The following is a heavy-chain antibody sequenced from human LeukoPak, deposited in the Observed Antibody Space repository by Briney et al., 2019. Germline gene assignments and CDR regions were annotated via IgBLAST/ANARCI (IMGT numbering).Heavy chain of an antibody. CDR3: ARDYCGGDCFPDS. CDR2: INPNSGGT. Sequence: ASVKVSCKASGYTFSGFLMHRVRQAPGQGLEWMGRINPNSGGTNYAQKFQGRVTMTRDTSISTAYMELSRLRSDDTAVYYCARDYCGGDCFPDSWGQGTLVTVSS. V-gene: IGHV1-2*06. J-gene: IGHJ4*02. CDR1: GYTFSGFL. D-gene: IGHD2-21*02.